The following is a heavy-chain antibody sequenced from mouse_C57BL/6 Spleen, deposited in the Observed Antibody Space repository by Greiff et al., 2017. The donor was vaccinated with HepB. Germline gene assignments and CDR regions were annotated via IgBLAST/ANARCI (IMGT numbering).Heavy chain of an antibody. J-gene: IGHJ2*01. D-gene: IGHD1-1*01. CDR2: ISYSGST. Sequence: DVKLQESGPGMVKPSQSLSLTCTVTGYSITSGYDWHWIRHFPGNKLEWMGYISYSGSTNYNPSLKSRISITHDTTKNHFYLKLNSVTTEDTATYYRASHKYYGSRGFDYWGQGTTLTVSS. V-gene: IGHV3-1*01. CDR1: GYSITSGYD. CDR3: ASHKYYGSRGFDY.